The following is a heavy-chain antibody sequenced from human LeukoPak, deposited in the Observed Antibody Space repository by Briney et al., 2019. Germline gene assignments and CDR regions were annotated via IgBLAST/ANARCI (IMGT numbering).Heavy chain of an antibody. V-gene: IGHV3-9*01. D-gene: IGHD3-10*01. CDR2: VSWKSDTV. Sequence: PGRSLRLSCAASGFIFDDYAMHWVRQAPRKGLEWVSGVSWKSDTVGYADSVKGRFTIPRDNAKNSLYLQMNGLRAEDTALYYCAKSGKDGLLWFGELVSNYYYMDVWGKGTTVTVSS. J-gene: IGHJ6*03. CDR3: AKSGKDGLLWFGELVSNYYYMDV. CDR1: GFIFDDYA.